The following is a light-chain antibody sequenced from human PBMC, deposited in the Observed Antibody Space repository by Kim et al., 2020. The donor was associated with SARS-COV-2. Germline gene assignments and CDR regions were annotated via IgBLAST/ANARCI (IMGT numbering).Light chain of an antibody. Sequence: GQAITNSCTGTSSEVGGYIDVSWHQKHPGKATKLLIYDVSNRPSGVSNRFSGSKSGNTASLTISGLQAEDEADYYCSSYTSSSTYVFGTGTKVTVL. CDR3: SSYTSSSTYV. CDR1: SSEVGGYID. J-gene: IGLJ1*01. CDR2: DVS. V-gene: IGLV2-14*03.